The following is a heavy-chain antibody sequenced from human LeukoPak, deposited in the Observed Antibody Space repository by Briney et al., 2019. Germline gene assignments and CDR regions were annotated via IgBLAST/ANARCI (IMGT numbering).Heavy chain of an antibody. CDR1: GFSFSSYA. J-gene: IGHJ4*02. CDR3: VKTHSSDWFGDY. V-gene: IGHV3-64D*09. D-gene: IGHD6-19*01. Sequence: PGRSLRLSCAASGFSFSSYAMHWVRQAPGKGVEYVSAISSNGDRRYYADSVKGRFTISRDSSKNTLFLQMNSLRPEDTAVYYCVKTHSSDWFGDYWGQGSLVTVSS. CDR2: ISSNGDRR.